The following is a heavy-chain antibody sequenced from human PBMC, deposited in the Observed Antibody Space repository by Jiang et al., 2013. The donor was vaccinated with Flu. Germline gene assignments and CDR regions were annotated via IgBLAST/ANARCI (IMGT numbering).Heavy chain of an antibody. CDR3: ARGKPHYYAMDV. V-gene: IGHV6-1*01. CDR2: TYYTSKWYN. Sequence: GLVKPSQTLSLTCAISGDSVSGNNAAWNRIRQSPSRGLEWLGRTYYTSKWYNDYAASLRSRITINPDTSKNQFSXQLNSVTPEDTAVYYCARGKPHYYAMDVWGQGTTVTVSS. CDR1: GDSVSGNNAA. J-gene: IGHJ6*02.